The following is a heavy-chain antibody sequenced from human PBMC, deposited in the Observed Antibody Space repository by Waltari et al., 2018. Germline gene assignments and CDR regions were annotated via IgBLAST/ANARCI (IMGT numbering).Heavy chain of an antibody. CDR1: SYSISDGYY. D-gene: IGHD4-17*01. J-gene: IGHJ3*02. Sequence: QVQLQESGPGLVKPSETLSLPCIVSSYSISDGYYWGWIRQTPGQGLEWIGSIHHSGSAYYNSPLKSRATMSIDTSKNQFSLRLRSVTAADTAVYYCAREVAYGDYLGRFDIWGQGTMVTVSS. V-gene: IGHV4-38-2*02. CDR3: AREVAYGDYLGRFDI. CDR2: IHHSGSA.